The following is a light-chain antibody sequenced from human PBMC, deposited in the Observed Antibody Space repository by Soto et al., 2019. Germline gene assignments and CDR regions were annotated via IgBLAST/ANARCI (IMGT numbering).Light chain of an antibody. CDR1: QSVSSN. CDR2: GAS. CDR3: RHYSSVWA. J-gene: IGKJ1*01. V-gene: IGKV3-15*01. Sequence: EIVMTQSPATLSVSPGERATLSCRASQSVSSNLAWYQQEPGQAPRLLIYGASTRATGIPARFSGSGSGTEFTLTISCLHPDDFATYYCRHYSSVWAFGQGTKVDIK.